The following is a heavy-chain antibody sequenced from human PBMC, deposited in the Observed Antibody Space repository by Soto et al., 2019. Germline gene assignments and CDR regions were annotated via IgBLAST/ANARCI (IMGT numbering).Heavy chain of an antibody. Sequence: ASVKVSCKASGGTFSSYAISWVRQAPGQGLEWMGGIIPIFGTANYAQKFQGRVTITADKSTSTAYMELSSLRSEDTAVYYCASTGAYSSSWYRDYWGQGTLVTVPS. CDR2: IIPIFGTA. J-gene: IGHJ4*02. CDR3: ASTGAYSSSWYRDY. D-gene: IGHD6-13*01. V-gene: IGHV1-69*06. CDR1: GGTFSSYA.